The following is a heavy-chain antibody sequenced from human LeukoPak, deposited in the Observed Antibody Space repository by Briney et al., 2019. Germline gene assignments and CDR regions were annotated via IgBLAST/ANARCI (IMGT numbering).Heavy chain of an antibody. CDR1: GYTFTGYY. V-gene: IGHV1-2*02. J-gene: IGHJ5*02. CDR2: INPNSGGT. D-gene: IGHD1-26*01. CDR3: ARGSEEWELKPGDWFDP. Sequence: GASVKVSCKASGYTFTGYYMHWVRQAPGQGLEWMGWINPNSGGTNYAQKFQGRVTMTRDTSISTAYMELSRLRSDDTAVYYCARGSEEWELKPGDWFDPWGQGTPVTVSS.